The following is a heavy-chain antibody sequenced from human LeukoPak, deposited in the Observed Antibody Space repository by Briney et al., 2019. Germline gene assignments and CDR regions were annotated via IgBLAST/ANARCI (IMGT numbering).Heavy chain of an antibody. V-gene: IGHV3-30*04. CDR1: GFTFSSYA. J-gene: IGHJ4*02. CDR2: ISYDGSNK. CDR3: ASLWFGELSDFDY. Sequence: GGSLRLSCAASGFTFSSYAMHWVRQAPGKGLEWVAVISYDGSNKYYADSVKGRFTISRDNSKNTLYLQMNSLRAEDTAVYYCASLWFGELSDFDYWGQGTLVTVSS. D-gene: IGHD3-10*01.